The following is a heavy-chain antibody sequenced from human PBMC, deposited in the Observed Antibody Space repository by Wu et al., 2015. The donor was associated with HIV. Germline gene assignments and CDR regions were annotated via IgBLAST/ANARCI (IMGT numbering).Heavy chain of an antibody. CDR3: ARSITGYYYDSSAYPPKGAFDI. CDR1: GGTFSSYA. Sequence: QVQLVQSGAEVKKPGSSVKVSCKASGGTFSSYAISWVRQAPGQGLEWMGRIIPIFGTANYAQKFQGRVTITADESTSTAYMELSSLRSEDTAVYYCARSITGYYYDSSAYPPKGAFDIWGQGTMVTGLF. D-gene: IGHD3-22*01. J-gene: IGHJ3*02. V-gene: IGHV1-69*13. CDR2: IIPIFGTA.